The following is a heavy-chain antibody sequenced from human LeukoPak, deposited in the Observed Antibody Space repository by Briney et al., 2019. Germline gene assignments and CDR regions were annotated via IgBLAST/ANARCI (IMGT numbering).Heavy chain of an antibody. V-gene: IGHV3-74*01. D-gene: IGHD3-16*01. CDR3: GRAHSYNYGDY. CDR2: INSDGSST. CDR1: GFTFSSYW. J-gene: IGHJ4*02. Sequence: GGSLRLACAASGFTFSSYWMHWVRQGPGKGLVWVSRINSDGSSTTYADSVKGRFTISRDNAKNTVFLQMNSLRADDAAVYYWGRAHSYNYGDYWGQGILVTVSS.